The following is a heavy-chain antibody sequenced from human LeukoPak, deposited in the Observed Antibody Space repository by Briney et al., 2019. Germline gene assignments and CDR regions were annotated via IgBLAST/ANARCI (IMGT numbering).Heavy chain of an antibody. J-gene: IGHJ6*03. V-gene: IGHV3-9*03. CDR3: AKGSSSLYYYYYMDV. Sequence: GGSLRLSCAASGFTFSNYSMNWVRQAPGKGLEWVSGISWNSGSIGYADSVKGRFTISRDNAKNSLYLQMNSLRAEDMALYYCAKGSSSLYYYYYMDVWGKGTTVTVSS. CDR1: GFTFSNYS. D-gene: IGHD6-6*01. CDR2: ISWNSGSI.